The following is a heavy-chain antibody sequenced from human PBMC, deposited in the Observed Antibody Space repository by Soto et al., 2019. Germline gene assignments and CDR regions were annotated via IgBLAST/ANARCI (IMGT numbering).Heavy chain of an antibody. CDR2: IKQDGSEK. V-gene: IGHV3-7*05. CDR3: ATDTSPVWWLRYY. CDR1: GFTFSSYW. Sequence: GGSLRLSCAASGFTFSSYWMSWVRQAPGEGLEWVANIKQDGSEKYYVDSVKGRFTISRDNAKNSLYLQMNSLRAEDTAVYYCATDTSPVWWLRYYWGQGTLVTVSS. J-gene: IGHJ4*02. D-gene: IGHD5-12*01.